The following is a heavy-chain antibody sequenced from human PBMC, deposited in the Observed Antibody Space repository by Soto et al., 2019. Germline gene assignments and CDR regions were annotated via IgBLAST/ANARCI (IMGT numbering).Heavy chain of an antibody. CDR3: ARDYYGMDV. J-gene: IGHJ6*02. V-gene: IGHV4-30-2*06. CDR2: TYQSGSA. Sequence: SETLSLTCTVSGGSITSGGYSWTWIRQSPGKGLEWIGYTYQSGSAYYNPSLKSRVTISVDRSKNQFALNLTSVTAADTAVYYCARDYYGMDVWGQGTTVTVSS. CDR1: GGSITSGGYS.